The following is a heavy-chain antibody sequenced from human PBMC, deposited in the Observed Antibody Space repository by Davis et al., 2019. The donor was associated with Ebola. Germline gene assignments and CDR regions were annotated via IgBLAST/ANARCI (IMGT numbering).Heavy chain of an antibody. CDR2: IYYSGST. Sequence: PSETLSLTCTVSGGSISSYYWSWIRQPPGKGLEWIGYIYYSGSTNYNPSLKSRVTISVDTSKNQFSLKLSSVTAADTAVYYCARGTRDFWSGYPLPYYFDYWGQGTLVTVSS. CDR1: GGSISSYY. CDR3: ARGTRDFWSGYPLPYYFDY. D-gene: IGHD3-3*01. J-gene: IGHJ4*02. V-gene: IGHV4-59*01.